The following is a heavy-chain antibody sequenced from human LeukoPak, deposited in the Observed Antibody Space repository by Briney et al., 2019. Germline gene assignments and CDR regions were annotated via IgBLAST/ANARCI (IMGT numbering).Heavy chain of an antibody. J-gene: IGHJ4*02. CDR2: IYSGGST. V-gene: IGHV3-66*02. Sequence: GGSLRLSCAASGFTVSSDYMSWVRQAPGKGLEWVSVIYSGGSTYYADSVKGRFTISRDNPKNTLYLQMNSLRAEDTAVYYCARDPPSHYGDYDGYFDYWGQGTLVTVSS. CDR3: ARDPPSHYGDYDGYFDY. CDR1: GFTVSSDY. D-gene: IGHD4-17*01.